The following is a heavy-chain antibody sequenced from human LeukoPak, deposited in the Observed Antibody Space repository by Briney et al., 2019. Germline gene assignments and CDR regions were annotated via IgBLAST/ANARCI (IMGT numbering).Heavy chain of an antibody. CDR3: ARGSSSGYYVHFDY. V-gene: IGHV4-59*01. J-gene: IGHJ4*02. CDR1: GGSISSYY. Sequence: SETLSLTCTVSGGSISSYYWSWIRQPPGKGLEWIGYIYYSGSTNYNPSLKSRVTISVDTSKNQFSLKLSSVTAADTAVYYCARGSSSGYYVHFDYWGQGALVTVSS. D-gene: IGHD3-22*01. CDR2: IYYSGST.